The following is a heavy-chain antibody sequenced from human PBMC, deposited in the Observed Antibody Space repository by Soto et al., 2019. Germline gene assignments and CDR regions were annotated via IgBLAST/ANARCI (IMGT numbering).Heavy chain of an antibody. J-gene: IGHJ6*02. CDR1: GGSFSAYY. CDR3: AKMRGGSYYFYYYGMDV. V-gene: IGHV4-34*02. CDR2: INHSGST. Sequence: QVQLQQWGAGLLKPSETLSLTCAVYGGSFSAYYWSWIRQPPGKGLEWIGEINHSGSTNYNPSLKSRVTISVDTSKNQCSLKLSSVTAADTAVYYCAKMRGGSYYFYYYGMDVWGQGTTVTVSS. D-gene: IGHD1-26*01.